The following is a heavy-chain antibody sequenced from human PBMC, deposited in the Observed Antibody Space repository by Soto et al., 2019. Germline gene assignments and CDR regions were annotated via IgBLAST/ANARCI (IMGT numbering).Heavy chain of an antibody. CDR2: IIPIFGTA. CDR1: GGTFSSYA. CDR3: ARGGYSGYDLDSDAFDI. J-gene: IGHJ3*02. Sequence: VASVKVSCKASGGTFSSYAISWVRQAPGQGLEWMGGIIPIFGTANYAQKFQGRVTITADESTSTAYMELSSLRSEDTAVYYCARGGYSGYDLDSDAFDIWGQGTMVTVSS. D-gene: IGHD5-12*01. V-gene: IGHV1-69*13.